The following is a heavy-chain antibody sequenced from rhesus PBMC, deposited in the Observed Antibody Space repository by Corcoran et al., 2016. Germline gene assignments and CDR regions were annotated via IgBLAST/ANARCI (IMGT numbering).Heavy chain of an antibody. D-gene: IGHD5-30*01. J-gene: IGHJ4*01. CDR1: GASISSSW. CDR3: ARDVSGYKAYRYDC. Sequence: QVHLQESGPGLVKPSETLSLTCGVSGASISSSWWHWIRPPPGGGLEWIGEINGNSGSTTYNPSLKSRVTISRDASKNQLSLRLSTMTAADTAVYYCARDVSGYKAYRYDCWGQGVLVTVSS. CDR2: INGNSGST. V-gene: IGHV4-80*01.